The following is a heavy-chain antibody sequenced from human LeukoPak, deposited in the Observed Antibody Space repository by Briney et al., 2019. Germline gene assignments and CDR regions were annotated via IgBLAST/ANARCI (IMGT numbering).Heavy chain of an antibody. V-gene: IGHV3-53*01. CDR1: GFTVSSIY. CDR2: IYSGGST. J-gene: IGHJ4*02. Sequence: PGGSLRLSGAAAGFTVSSIYMSWVRQAPGKGREWVSVIYSGGSTYYADSVTGRFTISRDKSKNTLCLQMKSLRAEDTAVYYCARWACSSNSCYNDYWGQGTLVTVSS. CDR3: ARWACSSNSCYNDY. D-gene: IGHD2-2*02.